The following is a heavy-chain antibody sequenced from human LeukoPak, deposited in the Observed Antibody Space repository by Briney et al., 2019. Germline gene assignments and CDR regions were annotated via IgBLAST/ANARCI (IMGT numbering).Heavy chain of an antibody. D-gene: IGHD6-19*01. CDR1: GFTFAEYT. J-gene: IGHJ4*02. CDR3: VKDLVAASENVRGWYPMDY. CDR2: ISWNGARI. V-gene: IGHV3-43*01. Sequence: PGGSLRLSCAASGFTFAEYTMPGVRQAPGKGLEWVSLISWNGARIHYGDSVKGRFTISRDNSKNSLYLQMNSLRTEDTALYYCVKDLVAASENVRGWYPMDYWGQGTLVTVSS.